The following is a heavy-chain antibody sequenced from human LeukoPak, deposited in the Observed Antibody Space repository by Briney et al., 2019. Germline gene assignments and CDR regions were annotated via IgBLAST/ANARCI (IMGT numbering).Heavy chain of an antibody. CDR2: INPNSGGT. Sequence: GASVKVSCKASGYTFTGYYMHWARQAPGQGLEWMGWINPNSGGTNYAQKFQGRVTMTRDTSISTAYMELSRLRSDDTAVYYCARVARSDYVWGSYRSWLLDYWGQGTLVTVSS. CDR1: GYTFTGYY. CDR3: ARVARSDYVWGSYRSWLLDY. V-gene: IGHV1-2*02. J-gene: IGHJ4*02. D-gene: IGHD3-16*02.